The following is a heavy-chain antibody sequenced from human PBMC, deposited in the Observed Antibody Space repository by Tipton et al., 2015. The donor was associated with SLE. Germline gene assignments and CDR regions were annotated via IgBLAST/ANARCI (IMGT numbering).Heavy chain of an antibody. CDR1: GGSISSSNW. J-gene: IGHJ4*02. D-gene: IGHD6-6*01. CDR2: IYYSGST. V-gene: IGHV4-4*02. Sequence: SLRLSCAVSGGSISSSNWWSWVRQPPGKGLEWIGTIYYSGSTYYNPSLKSRVTISVDTSKNQFSLKLTSVPAADTAVYYCAGYDYSSSDWGQGTLVTVSS. CDR3: AGYDYSSSD.